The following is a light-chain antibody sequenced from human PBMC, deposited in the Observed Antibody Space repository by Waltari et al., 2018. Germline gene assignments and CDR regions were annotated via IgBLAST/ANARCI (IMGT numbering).Light chain of an antibody. J-gene: IGLJ3*02. CDR3: NSYTTTAARV. V-gene: IGLV2-14*01. Sequence: QSALTQPASVSGSPGQSITISCTGTSSDVGAFNYVSWYQQHPGKAPKVIISEVSNRPSGVSTRVSGSKSGNTASLTISGLQAEDEADYYCNSYTTTAARVFGGGTRLTVL. CDR2: EVS. CDR1: SSDVGAFNY.